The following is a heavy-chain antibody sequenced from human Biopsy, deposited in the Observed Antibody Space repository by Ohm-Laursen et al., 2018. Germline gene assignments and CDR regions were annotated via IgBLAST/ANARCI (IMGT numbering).Heavy chain of an antibody. CDR3: ATELLPPGVGGPWLDS. D-gene: IGHD3-16*01. CDR2: ISASSSYI. Sequence: SLRLSCAASGVTLSGYAMNWVRQAPGMGLEWVSSISASSSYIHYADSVKGRFTVSRDNAKNSLYLQMNSLRAADTAIYYCATELLPPGVGGPWLDSWGQGTPVTVSS. V-gene: IGHV3-21*06. J-gene: IGHJ5*01. CDR1: GVTLSGYA.